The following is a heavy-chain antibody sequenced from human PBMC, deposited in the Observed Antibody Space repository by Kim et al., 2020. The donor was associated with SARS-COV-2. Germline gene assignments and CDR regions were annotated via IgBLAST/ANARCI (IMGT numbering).Heavy chain of an antibody. CDR1: GGSISSYY. CDR3: ARISYRDYPDY. V-gene: IGHV4-59*01. D-gene: IGHD5-12*01. Sequence: SETLSLTCTVSGGSISSYYWSWIRQPPGKGLEWIGYIYYSGSTNYNPSLKSRVTISVDTSKNQFSLKLSSVTAADTAVYYCARISYRDYPDYWGQGTLVTVSS. J-gene: IGHJ4*02. CDR2: IYYSGST.